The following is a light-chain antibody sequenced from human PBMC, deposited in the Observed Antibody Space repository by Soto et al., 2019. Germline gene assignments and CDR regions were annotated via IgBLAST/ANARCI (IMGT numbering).Light chain of an antibody. CDR3: QQRARWPMP. CDR2: DTF. Sequence: EVVLTQSPATLSLSPGERVTLSCRASQSVSTFVAWYQHKPGQAPRPLIYDTFKRATGVPDRFSGGGSETDFTLTISSLDPEDFAVYYCQQRARWPMPFGQGTRLE. J-gene: IGKJ5*01. CDR1: QSVSTF. V-gene: IGKV3-11*01.